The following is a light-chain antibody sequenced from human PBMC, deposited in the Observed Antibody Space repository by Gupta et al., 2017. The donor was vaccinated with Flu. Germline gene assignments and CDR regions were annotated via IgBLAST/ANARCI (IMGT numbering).Light chain of an antibody. CDR1: QRISSY. J-gene: IGKJ2*01. Sequence: DIQMTQSPSSLSASVGDRATITCRASQRISSYLNWYQQKPGKAPKLLIYAASRVQSGVPSRFSGSGSGTDFTLTISRRQPEDFATYYCQHRDSTPYTFGQGTKLDIK. CDR3: QHRDSTPYT. CDR2: AAS. V-gene: IGKV1-39*01.